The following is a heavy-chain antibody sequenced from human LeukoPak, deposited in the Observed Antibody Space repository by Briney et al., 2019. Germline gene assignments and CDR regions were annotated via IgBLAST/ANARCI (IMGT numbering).Heavy chain of an antibody. J-gene: IGHJ6*03. Sequence: SETLSLTCTVSGGSISSYYWSWIRQAPGKGLEWIGLIYYSGSTNYNPSLKSRVTISVDTSKNQFSLKLSSETAADTAVYYCARSSEGRYYYDSSGYSYYYYYMDVWGKGTTVTISS. CDR3: ARSSEGRYYYDSSGYSYYYYYMDV. CDR2: IYYSGST. V-gene: IGHV4-59*01. CDR1: GGSISSYY. D-gene: IGHD3-22*01.